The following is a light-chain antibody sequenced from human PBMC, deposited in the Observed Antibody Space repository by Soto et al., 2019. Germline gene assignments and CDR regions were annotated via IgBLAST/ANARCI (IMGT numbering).Light chain of an antibody. Sequence: EIVLTQSPATLSVSPGERATLSCRASQSVSTNLVWYQQKPGQAPRLLIFGASTRATNIPARFSGNASGTEFTLTISSLQSEDFAVYYCQQYINWPPLTFGGGTKVEIK. CDR3: QQYINWPPLT. CDR1: QSVSTN. J-gene: IGKJ4*01. V-gene: IGKV3-15*01. CDR2: GAS.